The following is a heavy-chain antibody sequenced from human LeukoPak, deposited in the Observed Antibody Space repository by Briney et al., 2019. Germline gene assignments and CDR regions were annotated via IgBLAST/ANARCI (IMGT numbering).Heavy chain of an antibody. CDR1: GFTFSDYY. V-gene: IGHV3-11*01. Sequence: PGGSLRLSCAASGFTFSDYYMSWIRQAPGKGLEWVSYISSSGSTIYYADSVKGRFTISRDNAKNSLYLQMNSLRAEDTAVYYCARDPRDSYYYGMDVWGQGTTVTVSS. CDR3: ARDPRDSYYYGMDV. CDR2: ISSSGSTI. J-gene: IGHJ6*02.